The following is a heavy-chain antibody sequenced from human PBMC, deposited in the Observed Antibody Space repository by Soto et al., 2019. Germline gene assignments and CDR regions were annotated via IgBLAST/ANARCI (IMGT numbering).Heavy chain of an antibody. V-gene: IGHV3-15*01. D-gene: IGHD3-22*01. J-gene: IGHJ4*02. CDR3: VGRYYYDSSGYYYSEY. Sequence: EVQLVESGGGLVKPGGSLRLSCAASGFTFSNAWMSWVRQAPGKGPEWVGRTKSKTDGGTTDYAAPVKGRFTISRDDSKNSLYLQMNSLKTEDTAVYYCVGRYYYDSSGYYYSEYWGQGTLVTVSS. CDR1: GFTFSNAW. CDR2: TKSKTDGGTT.